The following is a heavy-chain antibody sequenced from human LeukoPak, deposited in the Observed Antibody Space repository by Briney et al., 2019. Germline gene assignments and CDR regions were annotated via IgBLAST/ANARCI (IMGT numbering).Heavy chain of an antibody. J-gene: IGHJ4*02. D-gene: IGHD6-13*01. Sequence: PGGSLRLSCVVSGFSSSTFSTNWVRQAPGKGLEWVSSISRSSGYIYHADSVKGRFTVSRDNAKNSLYLQMNSLRAEDTAVYYCARDQRPGIAAAGRGSNYWGQGTLVTVSS. CDR1: GFSSSTFS. CDR3: ARDQRPGIAAAGRGSNY. V-gene: IGHV3-21*01. CDR2: ISRSSGYI.